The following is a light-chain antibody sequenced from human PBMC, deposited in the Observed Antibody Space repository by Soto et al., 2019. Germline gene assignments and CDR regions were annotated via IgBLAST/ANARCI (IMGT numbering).Light chain of an antibody. Sequence: EIELTQSPGTRSLSPGERATLSCRSSQSVSNNYLDWYQQKPGQALRLLIYGASNRATGIPDRFSGSGSGTDFTLTISRLEPEDFGVYYCQQYGSSGTFGQGTKVDIK. CDR1: QSVSNNY. CDR2: GAS. CDR3: QQYGSSGT. J-gene: IGKJ1*01. V-gene: IGKV3-20*01.